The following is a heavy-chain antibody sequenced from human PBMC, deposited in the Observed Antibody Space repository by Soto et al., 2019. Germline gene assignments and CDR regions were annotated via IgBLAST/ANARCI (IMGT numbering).Heavy chain of an antibody. CDR1: GFTFTDYH. CDR2: ISETGSHT. D-gene: IGHD2-15*01. V-gene: IGHV3-11*06. Sequence: PGGSLRLSCEASGFTFTDYHMSWIRQAPGKGLEWVALISETGSHTAYAESVKGRFTISRDNARPSVYLQMTSLGAEDTGVYYCATTYCSGGYCFSSEYWGQGVLVTVSS. CDR3: ATTYCSGGYCFSSEY. J-gene: IGHJ4*02.